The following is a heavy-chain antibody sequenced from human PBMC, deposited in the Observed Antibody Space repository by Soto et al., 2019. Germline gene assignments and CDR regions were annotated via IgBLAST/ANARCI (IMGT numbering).Heavy chain of an antibody. CDR1: GGSISSRYY. V-gene: IGHV4-39*01. D-gene: IGHD3-10*01. Sequence: QLQLQESGPGLVKPSETLSLTCTVSGGSISSRYYWGWVRQPPGKGLEWVGSIYYSGSTYYNPSLKSRVTISVDTSKNQFSLKLSSVTAADTAVYYCATVWFGESQHWGQGTLVTVSS. CDR2: IYYSGST. CDR3: ATVWFGESQH. J-gene: IGHJ1*01.